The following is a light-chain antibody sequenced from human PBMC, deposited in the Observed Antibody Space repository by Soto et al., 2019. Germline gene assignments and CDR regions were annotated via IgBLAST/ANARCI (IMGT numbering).Light chain of an antibody. J-gene: IGLJ3*02. V-gene: IGLV2-14*01. CDR2: EVD. CDR3: VSYIESSLTHWV. Sequence: QSVLTQPASVSGSPGRSITISCTGTYTDVGGYNRVSWYQHHAGKGPKMLIFEVDNRPSGISDRFSGSKSGDTASLTISDLQAEDEADYYCVSYIESSLTHWVFGGGTKVTV. CDR1: YTDVGGYNR.